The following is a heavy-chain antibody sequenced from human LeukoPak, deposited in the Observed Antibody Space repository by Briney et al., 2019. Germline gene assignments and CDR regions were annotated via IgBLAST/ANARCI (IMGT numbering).Heavy chain of an antibody. CDR1: GGSISSSNW. V-gene: IGHV4-4*02. CDR3: AKSGSYAQNWFDP. J-gene: IGHJ5*02. Sequence: SETLSLTCAVSGGSISSSNWWSWVRQPPGKGLEWIGEIYHSGSTNYNPSLKSRVTISVDTSKNQFSLKLSSVTAADTAVYYCAKSGSYAQNWFDPWGQGTLVTVSS. D-gene: IGHD1-26*01. CDR2: IYHSGST.